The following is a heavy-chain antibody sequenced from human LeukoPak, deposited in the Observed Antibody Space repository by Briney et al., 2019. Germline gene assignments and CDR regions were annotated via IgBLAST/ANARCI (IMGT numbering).Heavy chain of an antibody. CDR2: ISRNSGSI. V-gene: IGHV3-9*01. CDR3: AREILAPGKTHDY. CDR1: GFTFDDYA. Sequence: PGGSLRLSCAASGFTFDDYAMHRVRQAPGKGLEWVSGISRNSGSIGYADSVKGRFTISRDNAKNSLYLQMNSLRAEDTAVYYCAREILAPGKTHDYWGQGTLVTVSS. J-gene: IGHJ4*02.